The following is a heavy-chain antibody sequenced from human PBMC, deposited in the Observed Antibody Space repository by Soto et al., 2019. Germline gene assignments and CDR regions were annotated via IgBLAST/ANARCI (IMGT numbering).Heavy chain of an antibody. J-gene: IGHJ4*02. V-gene: IGHV1-18*01. CDR2: ISAYNGNT. Sequence: ASVKVSCKASGYTVTSYGISWVRQAPGQGLEWMGWISAYNGNTNYAQKLQGRVTKTTDTSTSTAYMELRSLRSDDTAVYYCARAPRYYYDSSGSDYWGQGTLVTVSS. CDR1: GYTVTSYG. CDR3: ARAPRYYYDSSGSDY. D-gene: IGHD3-22*01.